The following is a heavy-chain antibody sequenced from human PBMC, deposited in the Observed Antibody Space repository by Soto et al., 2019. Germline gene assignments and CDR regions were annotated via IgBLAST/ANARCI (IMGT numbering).Heavy chain of an antibody. J-gene: IGHJ6*02. V-gene: IGHV4-4*07. CDR3: AREGSSGWYDTYYYHYYGMEL. Sequence: PSETLSLTCTFSVGSISSYYWSWIRHPAGKGLEWIGRIYTSGSTNYNPSLKSRVTMSVDTSKNQFSLKLSSVTAADTAVYYCAREGSSGWYDTYYYHYYGMELWGQGTTVTVSS. D-gene: IGHD6-19*01. CDR1: VGSISSYY. CDR2: IYTSGST.